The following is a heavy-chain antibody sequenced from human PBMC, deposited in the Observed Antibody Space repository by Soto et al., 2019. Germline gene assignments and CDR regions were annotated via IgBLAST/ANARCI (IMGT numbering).Heavy chain of an antibody. V-gene: IGHV1-69*01. CDR2: IIPIFGTA. Sequence: VGGGRGQGLEWMGGIIPIFGTANYAQKFQGRVTFTADESTSTAYMELSSLRSEDTAVYYCARSYCTNGVCYKRYYYGIDVWGPGTTVTVS. D-gene: IGHD2-8*01. CDR3: ARSYCTNGVCYKRYYYGIDV. J-gene: IGHJ6*02.